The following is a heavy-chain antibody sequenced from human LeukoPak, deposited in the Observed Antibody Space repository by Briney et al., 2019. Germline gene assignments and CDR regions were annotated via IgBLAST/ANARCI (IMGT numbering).Heavy chain of an antibody. Sequence: SETLSLTCTVSGGSISSSSYYWGWIRQPPGKGLEWIGSIYYIGSTYYNPSLKSRVTISVDTSKNHFSLRLSSVTAADTAVYYCARLKDCGSSSCYGPFDYWGQGTLVTVSS. J-gene: IGHJ4*02. D-gene: IGHD2-2*01. CDR1: GGSISSSSYY. CDR3: ARLKDCGSSSCYGPFDY. CDR2: IYYIGST. V-gene: IGHV4-39*02.